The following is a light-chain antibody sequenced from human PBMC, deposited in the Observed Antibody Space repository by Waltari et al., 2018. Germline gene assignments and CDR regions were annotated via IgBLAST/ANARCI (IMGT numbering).Light chain of an antibody. CDR2: DVN. J-gene: IGLJ3*02. CDR1: SSDVGGYNY. Sequence: QSALTQPASVSGSPGQSITISCTGTSSDVGGYNYVSCPQQHPGKAPKPVIYDVNNRPSGVSNRLSGSKSGNTASLTISGLQTEDEADYYCSSYTTSGTWVFGGGTKLAVL. V-gene: IGLV2-14*03. CDR3: SSYTTSGTWV.